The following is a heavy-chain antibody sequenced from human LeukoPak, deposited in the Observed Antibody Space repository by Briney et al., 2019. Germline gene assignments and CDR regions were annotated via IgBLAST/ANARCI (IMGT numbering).Heavy chain of an antibody. CDR2: INSDGSNT. D-gene: IGHD6-6*01. J-gene: IGHJ4*02. CDR1: GFTFSIYW. Sequence: GGSLRLSCTASGFTFSIYWMHWVRQAPGKGLVWVSRINSDGSNTIYADSVRDRFTISRDNAKNSLYLQMNSLRAEDTAVYYCAREYSSSPCFDYWGQGTLVTVSS. V-gene: IGHV3-74*01. CDR3: AREYSSSPCFDY.